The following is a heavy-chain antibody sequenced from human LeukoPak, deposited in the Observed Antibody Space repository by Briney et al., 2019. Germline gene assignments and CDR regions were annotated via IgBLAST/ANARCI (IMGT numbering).Heavy chain of an antibody. CDR3: AKDYDHVWGSYRNRYFDS. V-gene: IGHV3-30*02. CDR1: GFTFSSYG. J-gene: IGHJ4*02. CDR2: IRYDGSNK. D-gene: IGHD3-16*02. Sequence: GGSLRLSCAASGFTFSSYGMHWVRQAPGKGLEWVTFIRYDGSNKYYADSVKGRFTISRDNSKNTLYLQMNSLRVEDTAVYYCAKDYDHVWGSYRNRYFDSWGQGILVTVSS.